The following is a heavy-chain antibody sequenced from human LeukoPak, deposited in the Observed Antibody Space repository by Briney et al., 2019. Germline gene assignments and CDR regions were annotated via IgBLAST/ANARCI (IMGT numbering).Heavy chain of an antibody. D-gene: IGHD7-27*01. V-gene: IGHV4-59*01. J-gene: IGHJ4*02. CDR1: GGSISSYY. CDR2: IYYSGST. CDR3: ARADNWGSSWYFDY. Sequence: SEALSLTCTVSGGSISSYYWSWIRQPPGKGLEWIGYIYYSGSTNYNPSLKSRVTISVDTSKNQFSLKLSSVTAADTAVYYCARADNWGSSWYFDYWGQGTLVTVSS.